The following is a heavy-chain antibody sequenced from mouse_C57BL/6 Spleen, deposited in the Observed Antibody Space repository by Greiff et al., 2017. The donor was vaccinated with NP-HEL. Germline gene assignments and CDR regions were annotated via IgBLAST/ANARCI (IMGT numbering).Heavy chain of an antibody. Sequence: QVQLQQPGAELVKPGASVKLSCKASGYTFTSYWMHWVKQRPGQGLEWIGMIHPNSGSTNYNEKFKSKATLTVDKSSSTAYMQLSSLTSEDSAVYYCARSDSSGLAWFAYWGQGTLVTVSA. D-gene: IGHD3-2*02. J-gene: IGHJ3*01. CDR1: GYTFTSYW. V-gene: IGHV1-64*01. CDR2: IHPNSGST. CDR3: ARSDSSGLAWFAY.